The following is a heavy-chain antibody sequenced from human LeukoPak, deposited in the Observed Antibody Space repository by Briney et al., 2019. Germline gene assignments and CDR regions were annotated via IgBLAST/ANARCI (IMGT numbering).Heavy chain of an antibody. V-gene: IGHV4-34*01. Sequence: SETLSLTCAVYGGSPSGYYWSWIRQSPGKGLEWIGEINRGGITKYNPSLKSRVTISLGTSYNQFSLKLTSVTAADTAMYYCARSEDCGSSSCYWFDPWGQGTLVTVSS. CDR2: INRGGIT. D-gene: IGHD2-2*01. CDR1: GGSPSGYY. CDR3: ARSEDCGSSSCYWFDP. J-gene: IGHJ5*02.